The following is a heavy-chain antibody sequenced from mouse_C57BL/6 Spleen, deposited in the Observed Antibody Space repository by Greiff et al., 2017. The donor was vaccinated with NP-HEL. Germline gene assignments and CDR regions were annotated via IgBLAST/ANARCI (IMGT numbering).Heavy chain of an antibody. V-gene: IGHV1-64*01. CDR3: ARGGDYYGSSYWYFDV. D-gene: IGHD1-1*01. Sequence: VQLQQPGAELVKPGASVKLSCKASGYTFTSYWMHWVKQRPGQGLEWIGMIHPNSGSTNYNEKFKSKATLTADKSSSTAYMQLSSLTAEDSAVYYCARGGDYYGSSYWYFDVWGTGTTVTVSS. CDR2: IHPNSGST. J-gene: IGHJ1*03. CDR1: GYTFTSYW.